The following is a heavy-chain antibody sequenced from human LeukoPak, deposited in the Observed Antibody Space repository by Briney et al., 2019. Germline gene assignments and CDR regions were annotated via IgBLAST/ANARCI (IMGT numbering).Heavy chain of an antibody. J-gene: IGHJ4*02. V-gene: IGHV4-59*12. CDR2: ISYSGNT. Sequence: PSETLSLTCSVSGGSISTTYYWTWIRQTPAKGLEWIGYISYSGNTHYNPSLKSRVTISVDTSKNQFSLKLSSVTAADTAVYYCARGRYFDYWGQGTLVTVSS. CDR1: GGSISTTYY. CDR3: ARGRYFDY.